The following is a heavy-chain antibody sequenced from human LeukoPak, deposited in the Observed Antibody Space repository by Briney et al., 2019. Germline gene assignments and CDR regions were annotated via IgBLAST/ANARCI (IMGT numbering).Heavy chain of an antibody. CDR3: ARDLAITIFGVVIRTDAFDI. CDR1: VGTFSRYV. Sequence: SVNVSCLACVGTFSRYVISWVRQAPGQGVEWMEGIIPIFGTANYAQKFQGRVTITADESTSTAYMELSSLRSEDTAVCYCARDLAITIFGVVIRTDAFDIWGQGTMVTVSS. CDR2: IIPIFGTA. V-gene: IGHV1-69*13. D-gene: IGHD3-3*01. J-gene: IGHJ3*02.